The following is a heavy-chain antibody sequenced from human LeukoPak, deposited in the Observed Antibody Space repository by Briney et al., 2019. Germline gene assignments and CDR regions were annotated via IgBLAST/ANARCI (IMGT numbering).Heavy chain of an antibody. D-gene: IGHD3-22*01. J-gene: IGHJ4*02. Sequence: GGSLPLSCAASGFTFDDYAMHRVRQAPGKALEWVSGISWNSSSICYAGTVKGRFPNTRDNAKIALYLQMNSLKAEDTALYYCAKYTYYYDSSGYVAYFDYWGRGTLVTVSS. CDR3: AKYTYYYDSSGYVAYFDY. V-gene: IGHV3-9*01. CDR2: ISWNSSSI. CDR1: GFTFDDYA.